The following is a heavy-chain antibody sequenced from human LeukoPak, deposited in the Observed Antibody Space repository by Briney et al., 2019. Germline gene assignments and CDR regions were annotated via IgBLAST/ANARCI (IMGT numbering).Heavy chain of an antibody. CDR3: ATLGFSSGYYYYFDH. V-gene: IGHV4-59*12. Sequence: SETLSLTCAVSGGPLTSYYWSWIRQPPGKGLEWIGFIYYRGSTNYNPSLESRVTISVDTSKNQFSLKLSSVTAADTAVYYCATLGFSSGYYYYFDHWGQGTLVTVSS. D-gene: IGHD3-22*01. CDR2: IYYRGST. J-gene: IGHJ4*02. CDR1: GGPLTSYY.